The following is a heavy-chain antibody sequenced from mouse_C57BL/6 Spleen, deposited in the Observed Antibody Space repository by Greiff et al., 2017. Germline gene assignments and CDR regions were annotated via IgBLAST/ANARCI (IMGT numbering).Heavy chain of an antibody. D-gene: IGHD1-1*01. CDR1: GYSFTGYY. V-gene: IGHV1-43*01. CDR3: ARRNYYGSSDYYAMDY. Sequence: EVKLVESGPELVKPGASVKISCKASGYSFTGYYMHWVKQSSEKSLEWIGEINPSTGGTSYNQKFKGKATLTVDKSSSTAYMQLKSLTSEDSAVYYCARRNYYGSSDYYAMDYWGQGTSVTVSS. CDR2: INPSTGGT. J-gene: IGHJ4*01.